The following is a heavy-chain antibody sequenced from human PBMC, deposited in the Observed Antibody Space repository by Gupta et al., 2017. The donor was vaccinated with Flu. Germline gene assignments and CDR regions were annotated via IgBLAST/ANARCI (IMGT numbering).Heavy chain of an antibody. J-gene: IGHJ4*02. CDR1: GYTFPDYY. CDR3: AIGSWYDSSRY. D-gene: IGHD4-4*01. V-gene: IGHV1-69-2*01. Sequence: QLVQSGAAVKKPGATGKISCKDSGYTFPDYYMHWVQQAPGKGLEWMGRLDPEDGETMYAEKFQGRVTITADTSTDTAYMELSSLRSEDTAVYYCAIGSWYDSSRYWGQGTLVTVSS. CDR2: LDPEDGET.